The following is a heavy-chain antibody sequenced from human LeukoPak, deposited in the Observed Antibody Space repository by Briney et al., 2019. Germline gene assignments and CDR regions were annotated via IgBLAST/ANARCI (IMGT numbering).Heavy chain of an antibody. CDR3: ARDPRGVTTFDY. D-gene: IGHD3-10*01. Sequence: PGGSLRLSCAASGFTFSSYAMSWVRQAPGKGLEWVSAISGSGGSTYYADSVKGRFTISRDNAKNPLYLQMNSLRAEDTAVYYCARDPRGVTTFDYWGQGTLVTVSS. V-gene: IGHV3-23*01. CDR2: ISGSGGST. CDR1: GFTFSSYA. J-gene: IGHJ4*02.